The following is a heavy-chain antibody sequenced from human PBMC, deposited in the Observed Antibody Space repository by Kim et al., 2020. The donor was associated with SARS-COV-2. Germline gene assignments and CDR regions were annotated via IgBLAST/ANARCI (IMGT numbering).Heavy chain of an antibody. J-gene: IGHJ4*02. Sequence: SETLSLTCTVSGGSISSGGYYWSWIRQHPGKGLEWIGYIYYSGSTYYNPSLKSRVTISVDTSKNQFSLKLSSVTAADTAVYYCARVSSGEQQLDLGGFDYWGQGTLVTVSS. CDR1: GGSISSGGYY. V-gene: IGHV4-31*03. CDR2: IYYSGST. D-gene: IGHD6-13*01. CDR3: ARVSSGEQQLDLGGFDY.